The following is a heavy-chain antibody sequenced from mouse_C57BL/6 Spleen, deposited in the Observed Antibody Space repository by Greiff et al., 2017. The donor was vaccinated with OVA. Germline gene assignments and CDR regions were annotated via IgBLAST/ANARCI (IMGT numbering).Heavy chain of an antibody. J-gene: IGHJ3*01. CDR2: IYPSDSET. D-gene: IGHD2-5*01. CDR3: ARGPYYSNPAGFAY. V-gene: IGHV1-61*01. Sequence: QVQLQQSGAELVRPGASVKLSCKASGYTFTSYWMDWVKQRPGQGLEWIGNIYPSDSETHYNQKFKGKATLTVDKSSSTAYMQLSSLTSEDSAVYYCARGPYYSNPAGFAYWGQGTPVTVSA. CDR1: GYTFTSYW.